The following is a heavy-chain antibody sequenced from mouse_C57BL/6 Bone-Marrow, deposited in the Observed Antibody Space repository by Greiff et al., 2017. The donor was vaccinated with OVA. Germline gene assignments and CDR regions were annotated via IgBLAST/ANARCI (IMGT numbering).Heavy chain of an antibody. CDR3: ARPAGSSYYFDY. CDR1: GFTFSSYA. J-gene: IGHJ2*01. D-gene: IGHD1-1*01. Sequence: EVKLVESGGGLVKPGGSLKLSCAASGFTFSSYAMSWVRQTPEKRLEWVATISDGGSYTYYPDNVKGRFTISRDNAKNNLYLQMSHLKSEDTAMYYCARPAGSSYYFDYWGQGTTLTVSS. V-gene: IGHV5-4*03. CDR2: ISDGGSYT.